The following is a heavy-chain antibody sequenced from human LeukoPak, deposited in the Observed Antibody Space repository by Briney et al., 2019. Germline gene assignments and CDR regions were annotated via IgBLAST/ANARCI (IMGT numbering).Heavy chain of an antibody. CDR1: GYTLTSYG. D-gene: IGHD3-10*01. CDR2: ISAYRGNT. CDR3: ARGLCFGELSVEY. J-gene: IGHJ4*02. Sequence: ASVKVSCKASGYTLTSYGMSWVRPAPGQGLEWMGWISAYRGNTNYAQNLQGRVTMTTDTSTSTAYMELRSLISDETAVYYCARGLCFGELSVEYWGQGTLVTVSS. V-gene: IGHV1-18*01.